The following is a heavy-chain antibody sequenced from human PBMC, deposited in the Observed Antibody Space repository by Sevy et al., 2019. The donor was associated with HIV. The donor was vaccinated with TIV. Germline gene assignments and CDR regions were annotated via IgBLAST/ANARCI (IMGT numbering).Heavy chain of an antibody. V-gene: IGHV3-33*01. D-gene: IGHD3-22*01. J-gene: IGHJ4*02. CDR1: GFTFSNYA. CDR3: ASGGYYYDNAAYYALDS. CDR2: IWSDGAYQ. Sequence: LRLSCAATGFTFSNYAMHWVRQAPGKGMEWVAIIWSDGAYQYHGDSVKGRFTISRDNSKNTLYLQMNNVRVEDTAVYYCASGGYYYDNAAYYALDSWGQGTLVTVSS.